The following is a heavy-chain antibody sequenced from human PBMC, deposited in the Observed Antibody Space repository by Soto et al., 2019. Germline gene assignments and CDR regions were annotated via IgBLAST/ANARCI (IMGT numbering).Heavy chain of an antibody. CDR2: VNHSGTT. CDR1: GGSVNTGYW. Sequence: QVQLQESGPGLVKPSGTLSLTCAVSGGSVNTGYWWSWVRQPPGKGLEWIGEVNHSGTTNYIQSLTSRLPMSVDKSGNQVSLELTSVAAADTAVSYCARGVSYRWVYWGQGTLVTVSS. J-gene: IGHJ4*02. D-gene: IGHD3-16*02. V-gene: IGHV4-4*02. CDR3: ARGVSYRWVY.